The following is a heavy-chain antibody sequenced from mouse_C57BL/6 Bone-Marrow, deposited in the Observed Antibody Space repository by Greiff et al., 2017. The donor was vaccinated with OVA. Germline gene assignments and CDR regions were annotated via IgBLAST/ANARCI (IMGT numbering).Heavy chain of an antibody. J-gene: IGHJ3*01. V-gene: IGHV1-55*01. CDR1: GYTFTSYW. CDR2: IYPGSGST. CDR3: ARRGVYDSWFAY. D-gene: IGHD2-12*01. Sequence: QVQLQQPGAELVKPGASVKMSCKASGYTFTSYWITWVKQRPGHGLEWIGDIYPGSGSTNYNEKFKSKATLTVDTSSSTAYMQLSSLTSEDSAVYYCARRGVYDSWFAYWGQGTLVTVSA.